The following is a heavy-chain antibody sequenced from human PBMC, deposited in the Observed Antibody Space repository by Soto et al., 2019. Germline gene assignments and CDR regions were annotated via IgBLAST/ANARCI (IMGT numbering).Heavy chain of an antibody. V-gene: IGHV3-7*01. CDR1: GFIFSDYW. D-gene: IGHD1-26*01. CDR3: ASPSTSGTMDF. Sequence: EVQLEEWGGDLVQPGRSLRLSCGVSGFIFSDYWMSWVRQAPGKGLEWVATIREDGGAKYYVDSVKGRFTISRDNARNSLFLQMNGLGVEDTAVYYCASPSTSGTMDFWGQGTLVTVSS. J-gene: IGHJ4*02. CDR2: IREDGGAK.